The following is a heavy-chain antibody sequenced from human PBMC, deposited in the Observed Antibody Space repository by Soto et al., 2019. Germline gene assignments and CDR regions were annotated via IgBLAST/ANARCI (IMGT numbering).Heavy chain of an antibody. J-gene: IGHJ5*02. CDR2: IYDSGST. Sequence: QVQLQESGPGLVKPSQTLSLTCTVSVGSISSSGYYWSWIRQHPGKGLEWIGYIYDSGSTYYNPSLKSRVTISVDTSKNQFSLKLSSVIAADTAVYYCAREEGGGYDHRWFDPWGQGTLVTVSS. CDR1: VGSISSSGYY. CDR3: AREEGGGYDHRWFDP. D-gene: IGHD5-12*01. V-gene: IGHV4-31*03.